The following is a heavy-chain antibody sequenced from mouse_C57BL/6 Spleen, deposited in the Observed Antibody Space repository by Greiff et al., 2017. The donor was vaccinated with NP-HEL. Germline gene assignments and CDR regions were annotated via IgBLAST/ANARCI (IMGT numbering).Heavy chain of an antibody. CDR1: GYTFTSYW. D-gene: IGHD2-3*01. J-gene: IGHJ2*01. Sequence: QVQLQQPGAELVMPGASVKLSCKASGYTFTSYWMHWVKQRPGQGLEWIGEIDPSDSYTNYNQKFKGKSTLTVDKSSSTAYMQLSSLTSEDSAVYYCARYDGYYPYYFDYWGQGTTLTVSS. CDR3: ARYDGYYPYYFDY. CDR2: IDPSDSYT. V-gene: IGHV1-69*01.